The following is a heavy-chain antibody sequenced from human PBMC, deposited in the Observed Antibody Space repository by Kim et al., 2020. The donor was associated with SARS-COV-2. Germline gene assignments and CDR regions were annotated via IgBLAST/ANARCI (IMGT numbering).Heavy chain of an antibody. Sequence: SVKVSCKSSGGTFSSYAISWVRQAPGQGLEWMGRIIPILGIANYAQKFQGRVTITADKSTSTAYMELSSLRSEDTAVYYCAREAYGSGPRVGYYYYGMDVWGQGTTVTVSS. CDR1: GGTFSSYA. D-gene: IGHD3-10*01. CDR3: AREAYGSGPRVGYYYYGMDV. V-gene: IGHV1-69*04. CDR2: IIPILGIA. J-gene: IGHJ6*02.